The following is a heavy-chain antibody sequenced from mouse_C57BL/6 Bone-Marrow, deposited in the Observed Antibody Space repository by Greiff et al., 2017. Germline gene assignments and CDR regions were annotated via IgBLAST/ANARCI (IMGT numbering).Heavy chain of an antibody. D-gene: IGHD1-1*01. CDR2: ISYDGSN. CDR1: GYSITSGYY. V-gene: IGHV3-6*01. Sequence: EVQLVESGPGLVKPSQSLSLTCSVTGYSITSGYYWNWIRQFPGNKLEWMGYISYDGSNNYNPSLKNRISITRDTSKTQFFLKLNSVTTEDTATYCCERDYISTVVAFCWYFDVWGTGTTVTVSA. J-gene: IGHJ1*03. CDR3: ERDYISTVVAFCWYFDV.